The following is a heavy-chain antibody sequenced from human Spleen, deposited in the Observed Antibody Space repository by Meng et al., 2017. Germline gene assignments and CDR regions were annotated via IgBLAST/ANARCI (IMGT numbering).Heavy chain of an antibody. CDR3: ARDLEGSWFP. CDR2: IIPIFGTA. V-gene: IGHV1-69*01. D-gene: IGHD6-13*01. CDR1: GGTFGSFS. Sequence: QLHVVESGGEVTDPGIMLRVSSKVYGGTFGSFSIRWVRQAPGQGLEWMGGIIPIFGTANYAQKFQGRVTITADESTSTAYMELSSLRSEDTAVYYCARDLEGSWFPWGQGTLVTVSS. J-gene: IGHJ5*02.